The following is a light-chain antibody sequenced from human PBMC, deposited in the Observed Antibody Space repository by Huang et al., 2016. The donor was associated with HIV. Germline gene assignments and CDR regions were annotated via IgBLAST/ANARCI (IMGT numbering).Light chain of an antibody. Sequence: DIQMTQSPSSLSASVGDRVTITCRASQNIDSYSNWYQQKPGKAPKLLIYGASTLGSGVPSRFSGSGSGTDFTLTVSRLQPEDFATYYCQQSYSNPRTFGQGTKVEVK. J-gene: IGKJ1*01. V-gene: IGKV1-39*01. CDR1: QNIDSY. CDR3: QQSYSNPRT. CDR2: GAS.